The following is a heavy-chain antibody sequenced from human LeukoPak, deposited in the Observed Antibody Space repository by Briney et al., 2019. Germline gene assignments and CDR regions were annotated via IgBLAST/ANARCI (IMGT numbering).Heavy chain of an antibody. CDR1: GYTFTSYD. CDR3: ARDWGGGILPGDRFDP. CDR2: MNPNSGNT. V-gene: IGHV1-8*01. D-gene: IGHD2-15*01. J-gene: IGHJ5*02. Sequence: ASVKVSCKASGYTFTSYDINWVRQATGQGLEWMGWMNPNSGNTGYAQKFQGRVTITTDESTSTAHMELSSLRSEDTAVYYCARDWGGGILPGDRFDPWGQGTLVTVSS.